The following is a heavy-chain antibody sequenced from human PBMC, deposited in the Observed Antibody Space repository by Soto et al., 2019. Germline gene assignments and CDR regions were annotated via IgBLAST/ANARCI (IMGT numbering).Heavy chain of an antibody. J-gene: IGHJ5*02. Sequence: PSETLSLTCTVSGGSIATSSYFWAWIRRPPGKGLEWIGSIDYRGTIYNNPSLKSRVTISVDTSKNHVSLKLDSVTAADTALYYCSRRAPEGFDPWGQGTLVTVSS. CDR1: GGSIATSSYF. CDR2: IDYRGTI. CDR3: SRRAPEGFDP. V-gene: IGHV4-39*02.